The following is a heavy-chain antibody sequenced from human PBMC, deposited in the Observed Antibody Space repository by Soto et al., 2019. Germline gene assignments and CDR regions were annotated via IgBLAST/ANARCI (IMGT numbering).Heavy chain of an antibody. CDR3: AVYGSGSYYDYYSYGMDV. D-gene: IGHD3-10*01. J-gene: IGHJ6*02. CDR2: IIPIFGTA. CDR1: GGTFSSYA. V-gene: IGHV1-69*13. Sequence: QVQLVQSGAEVKKPGASVKVSCKASGGTFSSYAISWVRQAPGQGLEWMGGIIPIFGTANYAQKFQGRVTITADESTSTAYMELSSLRSEDTAVYYCAVYGSGSYYDYYSYGMDVWGQGTTVTVSS.